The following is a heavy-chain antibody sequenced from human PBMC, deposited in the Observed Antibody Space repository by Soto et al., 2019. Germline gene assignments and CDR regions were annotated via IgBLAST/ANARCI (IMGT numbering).Heavy chain of an antibody. Sequence: TLSLTCTVSGGSISRYYWTWIRQPPGKGLEWIGNIHYTGSTNYNPSLKSRVTISLGTSKSQFSLKLSSVTAADTAVYYCARDLSISSTDGPLDPWGHGTLVTVS. CDR1: GGSISRYY. CDR3: ARDLSISSTDGPLDP. V-gene: IGHV4-59*01. J-gene: IGHJ5*02. D-gene: IGHD6-6*01. CDR2: IHYTGST.